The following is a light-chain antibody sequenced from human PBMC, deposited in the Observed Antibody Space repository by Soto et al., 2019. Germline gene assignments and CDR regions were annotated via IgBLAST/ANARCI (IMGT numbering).Light chain of an antibody. Sequence: DIQMIQSPSSLSASVGDRVTITCRASQSVRSYLNWYQQKPGKAPKLLIYGASTLQSGVSSRFSGSGSGTDFTLTITSLQPEDCATYYCQESYSSPIFNFGPGTKVDI. V-gene: IGKV1-39*01. CDR1: QSVRSY. CDR2: GAS. CDR3: QESYSSPIFN. J-gene: IGKJ3*01.